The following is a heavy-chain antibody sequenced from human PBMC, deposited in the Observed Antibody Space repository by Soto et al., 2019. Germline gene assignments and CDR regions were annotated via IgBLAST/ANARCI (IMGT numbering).Heavy chain of an antibody. D-gene: IGHD3-22*01. Sequence: VQLLESGGGLVQPGGSLRLSCAASGITISNYPMSWVRQAPGKGLDWVSGISGIGDRTYYADSAKGRFTISKDISKNSLSLQLDSLGVEDTAVYFCVKDDGGYPSTAPHWGQGTLVTVSS. V-gene: IGHV3-23*01. CDR2: ISGIGDRT. CDR3: VKDDGGYPSTAPH. J-gene: IGHJ4*02. CDR1: GITISNYP.